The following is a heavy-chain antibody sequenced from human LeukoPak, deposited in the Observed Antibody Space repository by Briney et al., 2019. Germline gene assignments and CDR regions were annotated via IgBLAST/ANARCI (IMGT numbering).Heavy chain of an antibody. CDR1: GGSISSSNYY. CDR2: IYYSGST. Sequence: PSETLSLTCTVSGGSISSSNYYWGCIRQPPGKGLEWIGNIYYSGSTYYNPSLKSRATISLDTSKTQFSLKLTSVTAADTAIYYCARVQVGGYRGFDYWGQGTPVTVSS. V-gene: IGHV4-39*07. J-gene: IGHJ4*02. D-gene: IGHD5-18*01. CDR3: ARVQVGGYRGFDY.